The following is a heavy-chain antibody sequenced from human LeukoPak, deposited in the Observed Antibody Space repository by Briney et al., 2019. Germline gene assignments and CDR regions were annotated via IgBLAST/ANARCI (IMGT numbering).Heavy chain of an antibody. CDR2: ISGSGGST. CDR3: AKGRDYYDSVPFDY. V-gene: IGHV3-23*01. D-gene: IGHD3-22*01. Sequence: GGSLRLSCAASGFTFSNAWMSWVRQAPGKGLEWVSAISGSGGSTYYADSVRGRFTISRDNSKNTLYLQMNSLRAEDTAVYYCAKGRDYYDSVPFDYWGQGTLVTVSS. CDR1: GFTFSNAW. J-gene: IGHJ4*02.